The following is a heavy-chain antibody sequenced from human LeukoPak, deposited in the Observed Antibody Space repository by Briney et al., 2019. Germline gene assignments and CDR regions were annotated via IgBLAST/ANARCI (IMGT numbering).Heavy chain of an antibody. CDR3: AKEQRIRHCSEGVCREGYYFDY. V-gene: IGHV3-23*01. Sequence: PGGSLRLSCTGSGFNFNMFAMNWVRQAPGQGLEWVSGLSRGGATTNYADSVKGRFTISRDKSKNMVFLQMNSLRPEDTAVYYCAKEQRIRHCSEGVCREGYYFDYWGQGTLVTVSS. J-gene: IGHJ4*02. CDR1: GFNFNMFA. D-gene: IGHD2-8*01. CDR2: LSRGGATT.